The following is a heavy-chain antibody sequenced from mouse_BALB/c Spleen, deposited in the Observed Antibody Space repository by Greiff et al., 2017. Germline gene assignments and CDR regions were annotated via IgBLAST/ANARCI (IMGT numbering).Heavy chain of an antibody. CDR2: INPSSGYT. D-gene: IGHD2-14*01. V-gene: IGHV1-4*01. CDR3: ARKDYRYQGYFDV. Sequence: VQLQQSGAELARPGASVKMSCKASGYTFTSYTMHWVKQRPGQGLEWIGYINPSSGYTNYNQKFKDKATLTADKSSSTAYIQLSSLTSEDSAVYYCARKDYRYQGYFDVWGAGTTVTVSS. CDR1: GYTFTSYT. J-gene: IGHJ1*01.